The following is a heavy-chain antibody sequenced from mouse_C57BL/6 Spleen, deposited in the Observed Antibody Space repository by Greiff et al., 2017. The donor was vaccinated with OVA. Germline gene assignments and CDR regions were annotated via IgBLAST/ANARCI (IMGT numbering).Heavy chain of an antibody. J-gene: IGHJ3*01. V-gene: IGHV1-53*01. Sequence: QVQLQQPGTELVKPGASVKLSCKASGYTFTSYWMHWVKQRPGQGLEWIGNINPSNGGTNYNEKFKSKATLTVDKSSSTAYMQLSSLTSEESAVYYCARSGTTVPAWFAYWGQGTLVTVSA. CDR2: INPSNGGT. CDR1: GYTFTSYW. D-gene: IGHD1-1*01. CDR3: ARSGTTVPAWFAY.